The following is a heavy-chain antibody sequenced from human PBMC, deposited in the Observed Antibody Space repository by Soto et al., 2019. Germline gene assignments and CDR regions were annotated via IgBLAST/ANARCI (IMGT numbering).Heavy chain of an antibody. J-gene: IGHJ5*02. Sequence: SVKVSCKASGGTFSSYAISWVRQAPGQGLEWMGGIIPIFGTANYARKFQGRVTITADESTSTAYMELSSLRSEDTAVYYCARVGDQSDIVVVPAAMHWFDPWGQGTLVTVSS. D-gene: IGHD2-2*01. CDR1: GGTFSSYA. CDR2: IIPIFGTA. V-gene: IGHV1-69*13. CDR3: ARVGDQSDIVVVPAAMHWFDP.